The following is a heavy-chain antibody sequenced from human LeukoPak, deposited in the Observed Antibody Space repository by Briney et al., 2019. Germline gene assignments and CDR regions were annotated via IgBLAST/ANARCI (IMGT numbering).Heavy chain of an antibody. CDR3: ARGISYSSSPRFDY. Sequence: PSETLSLTCTVSGGSISSYYWSWIRQPPGKGLEWIGYIYYSGSTNYNPSLKSRVTISVDTSKNQFSLKLSSVTAADTAVYYCARGISYSSSPRFDYWGQGTLVTVSS. CDR2: IYYSGST. V-gene: IGHV4-59*01. J-gene: IGHJ4*02. D-gene: IGHD6-6*01. CDR1: GGSISSYY.